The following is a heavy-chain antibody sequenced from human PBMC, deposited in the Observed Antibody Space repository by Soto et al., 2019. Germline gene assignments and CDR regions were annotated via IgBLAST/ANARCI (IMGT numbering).Heavy chain of an antibody. V-gene: IGHV1-2*04. CDR1: GYTFTGYY. CDR3: ARGYSSSTSRHNWFDP. J-gene: IGHJ5*02. D-gene: IGHD6-6*01. CDR2: INPNSGGT. Sequence: QVQLVQSGAEVKKPGASVKVSCKASGYTFTGYYMHWVRQAPGQGLEWMGWINPNSGGTNYAQKFQGWVPMTRDTSISTAYMELSRLRSDDTAVYYCARGYSSSTSRHNWFDPWGQGTLVTVSS.